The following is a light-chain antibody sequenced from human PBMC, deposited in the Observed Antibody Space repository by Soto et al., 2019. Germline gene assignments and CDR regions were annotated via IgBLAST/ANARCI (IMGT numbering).Light chain of an antibody. CDR1: QSVGSS. V-gene: IGKV3-11*01. CDR2: DAS. Sequence: EIVLTQSPATLSLSPGERATLSCRASQSVGSSLAWFQHKPGQAPRLLIYDASNRATGIPARFSGSGSGTDFTLTISSLEPEDFAVYYCQRRSNWPRTFGQGTKLEIK. J-gene: IGKJ2*01. CDR3: QRRSNWPRT.